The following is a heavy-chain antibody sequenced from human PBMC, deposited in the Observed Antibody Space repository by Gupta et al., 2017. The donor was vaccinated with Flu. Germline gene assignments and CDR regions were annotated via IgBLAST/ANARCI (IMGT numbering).Heavy chain of an antibody. CDR2: ISGSGGST. J-gene: IGHJ3*02. V-gene: IGHV3-23*01. CDR1: GFTFSSYA. CDR3: AKDIIAAAGTSSGGDAFDI. Sequence: EVQLLESGGGLVQPGGSLRLSCAASGFTFSSYAMSWVRQAPGKGLEWVSAISGSGGSTYYADSVKGRFTISRDNSKNTLYLQMNSLRAEDTAVYYCAKDIIAAAGTSSGGDAFDIWGQGTMVTVSS. D-gene: IGHD6-13*01.